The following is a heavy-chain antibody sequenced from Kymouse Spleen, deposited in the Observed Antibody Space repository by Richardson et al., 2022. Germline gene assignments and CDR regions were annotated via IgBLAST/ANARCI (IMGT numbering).Heavy chain of an antibody. CDR1: GGSVSSGSYY. D-gene: IGHD3-3*01. CDR3: ARDQGYYDFWSGYYPYYYYYGMDV. Sequence: QVQLQESGPGLVKPSETLSLTCTVSGGSVSSGSYYWSWIRQPPGKGLEWIGYIYYSGSTNYNPSLKSRVTISVDTSKNQFSLKLSSVTAADTAVYYCARDQGYYDFWSGYYPYYYYYGMDVWGQGTTVTVSS. J-gene: IGHJ6*02. V-gene: IGHV4-61*01. CDR2: IYYSGST.